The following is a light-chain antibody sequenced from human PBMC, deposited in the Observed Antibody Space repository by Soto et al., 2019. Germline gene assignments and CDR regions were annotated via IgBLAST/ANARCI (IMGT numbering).Light chain of an antibody. J-gene: IGLJ2*01. CDR3: SSYGGSNNLL. Sequence: QSVLTQPPSASGSPGQSVTISCTGTSSDIGGYNYVSWYQLHPGKAPKLMVYEVSKRPSGVPDRFSGSRSGNTASLTVSGLQAEDEADYYCSSYGGSNNLLFGGGTKLTVL. CDR2: EVS. V-gene: IGLV2-8*01. CDR1: SSDIGGYNY.